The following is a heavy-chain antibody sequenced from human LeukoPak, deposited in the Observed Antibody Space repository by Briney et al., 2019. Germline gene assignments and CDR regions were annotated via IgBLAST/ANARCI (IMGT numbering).Heavy chain of an antibody. V-gene: IGHV3-30*02. CDR3: AKVLGRYYYDTSGPTDY. CDR2: IRYDGSNK. CDR1: GFTFSSYG. D-gene: IGHD3-22*01. J-gene: IGHJ4*02. Sequence: GGSLRLSCAASGFTFSSYGMHWVRQAPGKGLEWVAFIRYDGSNKYYADSVKGRFTISRDNSKNTLYLQMNSLRAEDTAVYYCAKVLGRYYYDTSGPTDYWGQGTLVTVSS.